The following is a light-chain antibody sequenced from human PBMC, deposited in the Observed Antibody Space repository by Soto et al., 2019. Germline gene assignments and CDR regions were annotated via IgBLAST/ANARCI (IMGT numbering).Light chain of an antibody. Sequence: SSELTQPPSVSVSPGQTASITCSGDKLGDKYACWYQQKPGQSPVLVIYQDSKRPSGIPERFSGSRSGNTATLTISGTQARDEADYYCQAWDSSTPVVFGGGTKLTVL. CDR2: QDS. V-gene: IGLV3-1*01. CDR3: QAWDSSTPVV. CDR1: KLGDKY. J-gene: IGLJ2*01.